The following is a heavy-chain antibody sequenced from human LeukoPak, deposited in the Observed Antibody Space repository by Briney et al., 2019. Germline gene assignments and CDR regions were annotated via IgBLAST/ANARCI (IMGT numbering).Heavy chain of an antibody. CDR3: AKRGDSSGYYSPDYYYYMDV. D-gene: IGHD3-22*01. J-gene: IGHJ6*03. CDR1: GFTFSSYG. CDR2: IRYDGSNK. V-gene: IGHV3-30*02. Sequence: GGSLRLSCAASGFTFSSYGMHWVRQAPGKGLEWVSFIRYDGSNKYYADSVKGRFTISRDNSKNTLYLQMNSLRAEDTAVYYCAKRGDSSGYYSPDYYYYMDVWGKGTTVTISS.